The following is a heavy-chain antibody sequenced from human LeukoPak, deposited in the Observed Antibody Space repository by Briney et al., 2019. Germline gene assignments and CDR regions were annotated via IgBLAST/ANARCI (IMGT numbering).Heavy chain of an antibody. D-gene: IGHD6-13*01. V-gene: IGHV3-21*01. CDR1: GFTFSTYS. CDR3: AREGIAAAEQAFDI. J-gene: IGHJ3*02. Sequence: PGGSLRLSCAASGFTFSTYSMNWVRQAPGKGLEWVSSIGGTSRSIYYADSVKGRFTISRDNAKNSLYLQMSSLRVEDTAVHYCAREGIAAAEQAFDIWGQGTMVTVSS. CDR2: IGGTSRSI.